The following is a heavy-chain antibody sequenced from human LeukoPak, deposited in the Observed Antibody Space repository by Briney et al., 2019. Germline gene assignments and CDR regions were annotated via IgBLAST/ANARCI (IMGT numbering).Heavy chain of an antibody. Sequence: SETLSLTCAVYGGSFSGYYWSWIRQPPGKGLEWIGEINHSGSINYNPSLKSRVTISVDTSKNQFSLKLSSVTAADTAVYYCARRRTKSYYYGSGTNWFDPWGQGTLVTVSS. CDR2: INHSGSI. V-gene: IGHV4-34*01. D-gene: IGHD3-10*01. J-gene: IGHJ5*02. CDR1: GGSFSGYY. CDR3: ARRRTKSYYYGSGTNWFDP.